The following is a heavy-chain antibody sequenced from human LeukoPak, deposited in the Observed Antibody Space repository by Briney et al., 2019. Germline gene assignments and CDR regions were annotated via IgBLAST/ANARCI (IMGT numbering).Heavy chain of an antibody. J-gene: IGHJ4*02. V-gene: IGHV4-34*01. CDR3: ARGTYANGWYIDY. Sequence: SETLSLTCAVYGESFSGYYWSWIRQPPGKGLEWIGEIYHTGSSNYSPSLKNRVTISLDTTKNQFSLKLTSVTAADTAVYYCARGTYANGWYIDYWGQGTLVTVAS. D-gene: IGHD6-19*01. CDR1: GESFSGYY. CDR2: IYHTGSS.